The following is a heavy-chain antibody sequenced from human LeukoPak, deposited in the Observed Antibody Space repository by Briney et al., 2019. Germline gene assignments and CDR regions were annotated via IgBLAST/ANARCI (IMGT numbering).Heavy chain of an antibody. CDR2: INPNSGGT. CDR3: ARTNGGYEYN. V-gene: IGHV1-2*02. J-gene: IGHJ4*02. CDR1: GYTFTGYY. D-gene: IGHD5-12*01. Sequence: GASVKVSCKASGYTFTGYYMHWVRQAPGQGLEWMGWINPNSGGTNYAQKFQGRVTMTRDTSISTAYMELSRLRSDDTAMYFCARTNGGYEYNWGQGTLVTVSS.